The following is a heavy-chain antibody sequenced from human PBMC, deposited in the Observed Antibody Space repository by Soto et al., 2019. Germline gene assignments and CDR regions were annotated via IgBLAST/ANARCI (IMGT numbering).Heavy chain of an antibody. V-gene: IGHV4-30-4*01. D-gene: IGHD2-8*01. CDR2: IFDSGST. CDR3: AREIMPLTNDWYFDL. J-gene: IGHJ2*01. Sequence: QVQLQESGPGLVKPSETLSLTCTVSGGSISGGVHSWSWIRQPPGKGLGWIGHIFDSGSTYYNPSLKSRLTISVDTSKNQFSVRLSSVTAADTAVYYCAREIMPLTNDWYFDLWGRGTLVTVSS. CDR1: GGSISGGVHS.